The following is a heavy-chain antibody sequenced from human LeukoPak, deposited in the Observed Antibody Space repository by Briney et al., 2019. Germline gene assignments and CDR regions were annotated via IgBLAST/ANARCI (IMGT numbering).Heavy chain of an antibody. CDR1: GGSISSYY. V-gene: IGHV4-59*01. CDR3: ARDSRRDYDILTGYCYYGMDV. Sequence: SETLSLTCTVSGGSISSYYWSWIRQPPGKGLEWIGYIYYSGSTNYNPSLKSRVTISVDTSKNQFSLKLSSVTAADTAVYYCARDSRRDYDILTGYCYYGMDVWGQGTTVTVSS. J-gene: IGHJ6*02. D-gene: IGHD3-9*01. CDR2: IYYSGST.